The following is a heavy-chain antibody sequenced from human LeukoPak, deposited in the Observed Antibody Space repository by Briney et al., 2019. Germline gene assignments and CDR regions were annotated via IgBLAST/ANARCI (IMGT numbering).Heavy chain of an antibody. J-gene: IGHJ6*03. V-gene: IGHV3-20*04. CDR3: ARGYYDILTGYYEDYYYMDV. Sequence: GGSLRLSCAASGFTFDDYGMSWVRQAPGKGLEWVSGINWNGGSTGYADSVKGRFTISRDNAENSLYLQMNSLRAEDTALYYCARGYYDILTGYYEDYYYMDVWGKGTTVTVSS. CDR2: INWNGGST. D-gene: IGHD3-9*01. CDR1: GFTFDDYG.